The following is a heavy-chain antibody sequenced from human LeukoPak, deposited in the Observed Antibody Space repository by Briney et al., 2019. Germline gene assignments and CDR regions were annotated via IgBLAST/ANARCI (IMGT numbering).Heavy chain of an antibody. D-gene: IGHD4-23*01. CDR1: GYKFSAYW. CDR2: IYPGDSDT. J-gene: IGHJ4*02. V-gene: IGHV5-51*01. Sequence: GESLKISCKGFGYKFSAYWIGWVRQMPGKGLEWMGIIYPGDSDTRYSPSFQGQVTISADKSISTAYLQWSSLKASDTAMYYCARHRGTTVVTPPDYWGQGTLVTVSS. CDR3: ARHRGTTVVTPPDY.